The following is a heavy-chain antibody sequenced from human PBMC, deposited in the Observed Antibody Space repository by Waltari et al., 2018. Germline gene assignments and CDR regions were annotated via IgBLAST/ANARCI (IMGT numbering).Heavy chain of an antibody. CDR1: GYTFTSYA. J-gene: IGHJ6*02. V-gene: IGHV1-3*01. D-gene: IGHD1-26*01. CDR2: LTADNGNT. CDR3: TRDFCGSCNSYGMDV. Sequence: QVQLVQSGAEVKKPGASVKVSCKASGYTFTSYAMHWVRQAPEQRLEWMRWLTADNGNTKSTQQFQGRVTITSDTSASPDYMALSSLRSEDTAVYYCTRDFCGSCNSYGMDVWGQGTTVTVSS.